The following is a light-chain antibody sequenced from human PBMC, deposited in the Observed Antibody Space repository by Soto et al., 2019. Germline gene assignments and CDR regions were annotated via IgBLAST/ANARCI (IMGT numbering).Light chain of an antibody. Sequence: QSALTQPASVSGSPGQSITISCTGTSSDVGGYKYVSWYQQHPGKAPKLMIYEVSNRPSGVYNRFSGSKSGNTASLTISGLQAEDEAEYYCSSYTSSSTLIVFGSGTKLTV. CDR3: SSYTSSSTLIV. V-gene: IGLV2-14*01. CDR1: SSDVGGYKY. CDR2: EVS. J-gene: IGLJ1*01.